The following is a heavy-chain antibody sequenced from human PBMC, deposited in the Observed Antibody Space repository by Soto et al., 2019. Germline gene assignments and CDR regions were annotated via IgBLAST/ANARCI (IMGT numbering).Heavy chain of an antibody. CDR2: ILHNGNA. CDR1: GASVASTGDY. V-gene: IGHV4-30-4*01. J-gene: IGHJ4*02. D-gene: IGHD6-19*01. CDR3: ARVSAVSAEYYFDY. Sequence: SETMSLTCTVSGASVASTGDYWTWIRQSPGKGLEWLGYILHNGNADYSPSLETRLSISLDSSKNQFSLKVNSVSAADTAIYFCARVSAVSAEYYFDYWGQGALVTVSS.